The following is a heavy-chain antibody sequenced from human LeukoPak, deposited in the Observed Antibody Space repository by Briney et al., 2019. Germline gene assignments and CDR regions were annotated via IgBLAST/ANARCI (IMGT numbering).Heavy chain of an antibody. V-gene: IGHV1-69*04. CDR1: GGTLSSYT. CDR2: IIPIVNIP. J-gene: IGHJ4*02. CDR3: ARDVGATLNPFDY. Sequence: SVKVSCKASGGTLSSYTVNWVRQAPGQGLEWMGRIIPIVNIPNYAQKLQGRVTITADKSTNTAYMELSSLRSEDTAVYYCARDVGATLNPFDYWGQGTLVTVSS. D-gene: IGHD1-26*01.